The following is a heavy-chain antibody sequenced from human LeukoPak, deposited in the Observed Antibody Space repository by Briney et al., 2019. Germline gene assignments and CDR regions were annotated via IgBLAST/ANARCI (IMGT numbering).Heavy chain of an antibody. D-gene: IGHD3-10*01. Sequence: AGGSLRLSCEASGFTFSRYAFHWVRQAPGKGLEWVALISYDGSNKYYADSVKGRFTISRDNSKNTLYLQMNSLRAEDTAVYYCTKKASGSSNDYWGQGTLVTVSS. J-gene: IGHJ4*02. CDR3: TKKASGSSNDY. CDR1: GFTFSRYA. V-gene: IGHV3-30-3*02. CDR2: ISYDGSNK.